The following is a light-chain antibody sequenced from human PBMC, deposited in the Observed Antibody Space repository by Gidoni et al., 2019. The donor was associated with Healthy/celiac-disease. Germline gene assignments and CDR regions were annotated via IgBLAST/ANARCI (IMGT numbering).Light chain of an antibody. CDR2: AAS. CDR1: QGISSY. J-gene: IGKJ1*01. CDR3: QQYYSYPWT. V-gene: IGKV1-8*01. Sequence: IRLTQSPSSLSASTGDRVTITCRASQGISSYLAWYQQKPGKAPKLLIYAASTLQSGVPSRFSGSGSGTDFTLTISCLQSEDFATYYCQQYYSYPWTFGQGTKVEIK.